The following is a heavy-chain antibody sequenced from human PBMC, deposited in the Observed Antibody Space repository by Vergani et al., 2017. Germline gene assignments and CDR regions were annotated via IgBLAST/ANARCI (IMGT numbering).Heavy chain of an antibody. CDR2: IWIYGSQK. D-gene: IGHD6-13*01. Sequence: QVELVESGGGVVKPGRSLRLSCAAPHFSFSDYGMHWVRQAPGKGLEWVAIIWIYGSQKYYADSVKRRFTISRDNSRNTLYLQMNSRRAEDTAVYYCAREGDRSWSYYYLYMDVWGKGTTVTLPS. V-gene: IGHV3-33*01. CDR3: AREGDRSWSYYYLYMDV. J-gene: IGHJ6*03. CDR1: HFSFSDYG.